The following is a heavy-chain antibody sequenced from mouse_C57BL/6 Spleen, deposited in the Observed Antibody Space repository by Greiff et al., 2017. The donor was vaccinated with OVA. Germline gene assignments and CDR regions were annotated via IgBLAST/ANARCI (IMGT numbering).Heavy chain of an antibody. CDR2: INPSNGGP. D-gene: IGHD1-1*01. Sequence: QVQLQQPGTELVKPGASVKLSCKASGYTFTSYWMHWVRQRPGQGLEWIGNINPSNGGPNYNEKFKSKATLTVDKSSSTAYMQLSSLTSEDSAVYYCARWRYGSSYGYFDVWGTGTTVTVSS. V-gene: IGHV1-53*01. J-gene: IGHJ1*03. CDR3: ARWRYGSSYGYFDV. CDR1: GYTFTSYW.